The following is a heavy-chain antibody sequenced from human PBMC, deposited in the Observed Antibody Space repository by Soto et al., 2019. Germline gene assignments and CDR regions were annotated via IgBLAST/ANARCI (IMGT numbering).Heavy chain of an antibody. Sequence: QVQLVESGGGVVQPGRSLRLSCAASGFIFSTYGMHWVRQAPGKGLEWVAVIWYDGSNKYYADSVKGRFTISRDNSKNPLYLQMNSLRAEDTAVYYCAIDGIPYCGGDCYFDYWGQGTLVTVSS. D-gene: IGHD2-21*02. J-gene: IGHJ4*02. V-gene: IGHV3-33*01. CDR2: IWYDGSNK. CDR1: GFIFSTYG. CDR3: AIDGIPYCGGDCYFDY.